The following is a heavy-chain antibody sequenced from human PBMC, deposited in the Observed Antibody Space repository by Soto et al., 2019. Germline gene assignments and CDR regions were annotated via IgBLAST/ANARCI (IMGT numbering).Heavy chain of an antibody. CDR2: IYDSGST. J-gene: IGHJ3*02. V-gene: IGHV4-59*08. D-gene: IGHD5-18*01. CDR1: GGSISSYY. CDR3: ARRPGYGNAFDI. Sequence: TLSLTCTVSGGSISSYYWNWVRQPPGKGLEWIGYIYDSGSTNYNPSLNSRVTISVDTSKNQFSLRLSSVSAADTAVYYCARRPGYGNAFDIWGQGTMVTVSS.